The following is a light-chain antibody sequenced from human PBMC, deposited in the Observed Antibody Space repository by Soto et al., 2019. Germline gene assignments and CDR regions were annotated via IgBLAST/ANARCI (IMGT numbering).Light chain of an antibody. J-gene: IGKJ3*01. CDR3: QNLDSAAFT. V-gene: IGKV1-27*01. CDR2: AAS. Sequence: DIQMTQSPSSLSASVGDRVTITCRASQGISNYLAWYQQRPGKVPQLLIYAASTLQSGVPSRFSGSGSGTDFALTISGLLPEDVATYYCQNLDSAAFTFGPGTKVDIK. CDR1: QGISNY.